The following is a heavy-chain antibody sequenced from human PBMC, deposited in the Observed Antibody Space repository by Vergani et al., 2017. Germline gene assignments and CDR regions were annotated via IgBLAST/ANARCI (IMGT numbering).Heavy chain of an antibody. CDR1: GGSISSYY. Sequence: QVQLQESGPGLVKPSETLSLTCTVSGGSISSYYWSWIRQPPGKGLEWIGYIYYSGSTNYNPSLKSRVTISVDTSKNQFSLKLSSVTAADTAVYYCARGATRYYYYYMAVWGKGTTVTVSS. CDR2: IYYSGST. CDR3: ARGATRYYYYYMAV. J-gene: IGHJ6*03. V-gene: IGHV4-59*01. D-gene: IGHD2-15*01.